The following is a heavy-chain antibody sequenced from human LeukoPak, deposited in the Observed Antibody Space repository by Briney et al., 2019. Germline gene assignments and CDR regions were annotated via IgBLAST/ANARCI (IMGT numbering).Heavy chain of an antibody. J-gene: IGHJ4*02. V-gene: IGHV4-39*07. CDR2: IYYSGST. CDR1: GGSISSSSYY. CDR3: ARDQIGVATPIRTTVADY. D-gene: IGHD4-23*01. Sequence: SETLSLTCTVSGGSISSSSYYWGWIRQPPGKGLEWIGSIYYSGSTYYNPSLKSRVTISVDTSKNQFSLKLSSVTAADTAVYFCARDQIGVATPIRTTVADYWGQGTLVTVSS.